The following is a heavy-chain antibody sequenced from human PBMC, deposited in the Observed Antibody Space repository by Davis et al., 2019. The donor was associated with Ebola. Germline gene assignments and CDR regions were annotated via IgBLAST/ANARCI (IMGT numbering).Heavy chain of an antibody. CDR3: AKVVDSSGYYFYWYFDL. CDR1: GFTFSSYG. Sequence: PGGSLRLSCAASGFTFSSYGMHWVRQAPGKGLEWVAVIWYDGSNKYYADSVKGRFTISRDNSKNTLYLQMNSLRAEDTAVYYCAKVVDSSGYYFYWYFDLWGRGTLVTVSS. CDR2: IWYDGSNK. J-gene: IGHJ2*01. V-gene: IGHV3-33*06. D-gene: IGHD3-22*01.